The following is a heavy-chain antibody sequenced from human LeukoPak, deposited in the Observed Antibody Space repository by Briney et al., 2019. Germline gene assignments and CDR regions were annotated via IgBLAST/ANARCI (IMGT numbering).Heavy chain of an antibody. D-gene: IGHD1-7*01. J-gene: IGHJ4*02. V-gene: IGHV4-4*07. CDR2: IYISGST. CDR1: GGSISSYY. CDR3: ARSITGTVFDY. Sequence: SETLSLTCTVSGGSISSYYWSWVRQPAGKGLEWIGRIYISGSTNYNPSLKTRVTISIDKSKNQFSLKLSSVTAADTAVYYCARSITGTVFDYWGQGTVVTVSS.